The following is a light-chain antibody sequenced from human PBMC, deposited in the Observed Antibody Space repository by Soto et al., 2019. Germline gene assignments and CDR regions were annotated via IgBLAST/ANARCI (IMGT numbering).Light chain of an antibody. V-gene: IGKV1-39*01. Sequence: EMPLTHSPSALSASLPYRLTPTFRASRNVSIYLNWYQHKPGTAPPLLIHATSNLQIGVPSRFSGSGSGTEFTLTISSLEPEDFGTYYCQQSYKLHSFGQGTRLEI. CDR3: QQSYKLHS. CDR1: RNVSIY. CDR2: ATS. J-gene: IGKJ5*01.